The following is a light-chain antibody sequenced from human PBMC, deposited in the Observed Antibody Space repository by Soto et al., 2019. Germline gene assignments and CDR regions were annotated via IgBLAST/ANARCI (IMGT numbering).Light chain of an antibody. CDR1: QGTNNY. V-gene: IGKV1-9*01. CDR2: AAS. J-gene: IGKJ2*01. CDR3: QQLNSYPYT. Sequence: DIQLTQPPSFLSASVGDRVTITCRASQGTNNYLAWYQQQPGKAPKVMIYAASTLQGGVPSRFSGSGSGTEFTLTISSLQPEEFATYYCQQLNSYPYTFGQGTKLENK.